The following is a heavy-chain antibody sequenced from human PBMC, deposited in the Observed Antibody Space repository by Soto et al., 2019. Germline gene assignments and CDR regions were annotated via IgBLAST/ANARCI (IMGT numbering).Heavy chain of an antibody. CDR1: GGSFSGYY. D-gene: IGHD5-18*01. V-gene: IGHV4-34*01. Sequence: QVQLQQWGAGLLKPSETLSLTCAVYGGSFSGYYWSWIRQPPGKGLEWIGEINHSGSTNYNPSLTIRVTISVDTSKNQFSLKLSSVTAADTAVYYCARGVGGYSYGGFDPWGQGTLVTVSS. J-gene: IGHJ5*02. CDR2: INHSGST. CDR3: ARGVGGYSYGGFDP.